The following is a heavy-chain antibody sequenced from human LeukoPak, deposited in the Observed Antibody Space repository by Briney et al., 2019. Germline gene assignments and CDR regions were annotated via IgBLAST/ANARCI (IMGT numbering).Heavy chain of an antibody. CDR3: AASPGFGELLD. V-gene: IGHV1-2*02. D-gene: IGHD3-10*01. CDR2: INPNSGGT. CDR1: GYTFTGYY. J-gene: IGHJ4*02. Sequence: GASVKVSCKASGYTFTGYYMHWVRQAPGQGLEWMGWINPNSGGTNYAQKFQGRVTMTRDTSISTAYMELSSLRSEDTAVYYCAASPGFGELLDWGQGTLVTVSS.